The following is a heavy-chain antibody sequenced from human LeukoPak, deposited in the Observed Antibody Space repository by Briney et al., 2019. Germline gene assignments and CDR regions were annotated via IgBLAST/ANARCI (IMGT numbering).Heavy chain of an antibody. Sequence: PGGSLRLSCAASGFTFNNYAMSWVRQAPGKGLEWVSTISGSGGSTYYAGSVKGRFTISRDNSKNTLYLQVNSLRAEDTAVYYCARYSGSYFTPFDYWGQGTLVTVSS. J-gene: IGHJ4*02. CDR3: ARYSGSYFTPFDY. D-gene: IGHD1-26*01. CDR1: GFTFNNYA. V-gene: IGHV3-23*01. CDR2: ISGSGGST.